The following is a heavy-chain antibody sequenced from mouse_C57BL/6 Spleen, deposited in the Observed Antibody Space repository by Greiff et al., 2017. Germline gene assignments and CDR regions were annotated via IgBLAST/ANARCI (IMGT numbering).Heavy chain of an antibody. Sequence: EVQRVESGGDLVKPGGSLKLSCAASGFTFSSYGMSWVRQTPDKRLEWVATISSGGSYTYYPDSVKGRFTISRDNAKTTLYLQMSSLKSEDTAMYYCARQVTGTDWYFDVWGTGTTVTVSS. CDR1: GFTFSSYG. CDR3: ARQVTGTDWYFDV. V-gene: IGHV5-6*01. CDR2: ISSGGSYT. J-gene: IGHJ1*03. D-gene: IGHD4-1*01.